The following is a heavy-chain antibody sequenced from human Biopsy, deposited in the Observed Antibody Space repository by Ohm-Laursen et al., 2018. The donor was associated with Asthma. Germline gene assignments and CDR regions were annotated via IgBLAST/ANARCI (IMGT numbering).Heavy chain of an antibody. CDR2: INSVFGTT. Sequence: SSVKVSCKSLGGTFHTYVIGWVRQAPGQGLEWLGGINSVFGTTTYPQKFQDRVTITADDSTSTVYMELSSLRSEDTAVYYCARKAGSCISRTCYSLDFWGQGTLVTVSS. CDR1: GGTFHTYV. D-gene: IGHD2-2*01. CDR3: ARKAGSCISRTCYSLDF. J-gene: IGHJ4*02. V-gene: IGHV1-69*01.